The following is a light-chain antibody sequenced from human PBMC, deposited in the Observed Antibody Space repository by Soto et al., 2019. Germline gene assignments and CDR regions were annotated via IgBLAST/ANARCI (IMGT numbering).Light chain of an antibody. CDR1: EDISNF. CDR3: QKYNIAPYT. V-gene: IGKV1-27*01. CDR2: TAS. Sequence: DIQMTQSPSYLSASVGDRVTITCRASEDISNFLAWYQQKPGKVPKLLIYTASTLQSGVPSRFSGSGSGTDFTLTISSLQSEDVATYFCQKYNIAPYTFGQGTKLEIK. J-gene: IGKJ2*01.